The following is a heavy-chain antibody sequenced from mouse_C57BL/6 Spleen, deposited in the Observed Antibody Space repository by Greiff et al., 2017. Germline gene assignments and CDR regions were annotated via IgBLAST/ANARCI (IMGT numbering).Heavy chain of an antibody. CDR1: GFTFSDYY. Sequence: DVKLVESEGGLVQPGSSMNLSCTASGFTFSDYYMAWVRQVPEKGLEWVANINYDGSSTYCLATLKSRFIISKDNAKNILYLQISSLKSEDTATYYSERDYNAMDYWGQGTSVTVSS. V-gene: IGHV5-16*01. J-gene: IGHJ4*01. CDR2: INYDGSST. CDR3: ERDYNAMDY. D-gene: IGHD2-12*01.